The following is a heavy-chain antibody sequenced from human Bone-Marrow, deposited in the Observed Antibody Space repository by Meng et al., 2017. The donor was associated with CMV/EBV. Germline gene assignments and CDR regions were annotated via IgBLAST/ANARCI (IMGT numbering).Heavy chain of an antibody. CDR2: ISTDGSST. CDR1: GFTFSSYW. D-gene: IGHD3-10*01. V-gene: IGHV3-74*01. CDR3: ASVPMVRGVILPLVYYGMDV. Sequence: GGSLRLSCAASGFTFSSYWMHWVRQPPGKGLVWVSRISTDGSSTAHADSVEGRFTISRDNAKNTLYLQMNSLRAEDTAVYYCASVPMVRGVILPLVYYGMDVWGQGTTVTVSS. J-gene: IGHJ6*02.